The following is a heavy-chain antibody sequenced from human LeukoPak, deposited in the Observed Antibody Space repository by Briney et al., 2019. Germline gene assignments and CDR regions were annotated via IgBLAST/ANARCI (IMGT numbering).Heavy chain of an antibody. V-gene: IGHV3-30*04. CDR3: ARDENCSGGSCYPESDY. CDR1: GFTFSSYA. J-gene: IGHJ4*02. CDR2: ISYDGSNK. Sequence: GRSLRLSCAASGFTFSSYAMHWVRQAPGKGLEWVAVISYDGSNKYYADSVKGRFTISRDNSKNTLYLQMNSLRAEDTAVYYCARDENCSGGSCYPESDYWGQGTLVTVSS. D-gene: IGHD2-15*01.